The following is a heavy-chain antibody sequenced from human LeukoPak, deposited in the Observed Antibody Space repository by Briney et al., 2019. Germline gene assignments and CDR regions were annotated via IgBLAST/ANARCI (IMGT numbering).Heavy chain of an antibody. D-gene: IGHD2-15*01. CDR2: INPNSGGT. V-gene: IGHV1-2*02. CDR1: GYTFTGYY. Sequence: VSVKVSCKASGYTFTGYYMHWVRQAPGQGLEWMGWINPNSGGTNYAQKFQGRVTMTRDTSISIAYMELSRLRSDDTAMYYCARGLGSLCSGGSCYYYYGMDVWGQGTTVTVSS. CDR3: ARGLGSLCSGGSCYYYYGMDV. J-gene: IGHJ6*02.